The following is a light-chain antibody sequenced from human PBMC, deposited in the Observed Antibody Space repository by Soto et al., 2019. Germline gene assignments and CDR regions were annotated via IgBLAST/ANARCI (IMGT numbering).Light chain of an antibody. J-gene: IGKJ4*01. CDR3: QQYNTYPLT. CDR2: KAS. CDR1: QSISTW. Sequence: DIQMTQSPSTLSASVGDRVTITCRASQSISTWLAWYQQKPGKAPKLLIYKASNLEGGVPSRFSGSGSGTEFNITSSSLQPDDFATYYCQQYNTYPLTFGGGTTVEIK. V-gene: IGKV1-5*03.